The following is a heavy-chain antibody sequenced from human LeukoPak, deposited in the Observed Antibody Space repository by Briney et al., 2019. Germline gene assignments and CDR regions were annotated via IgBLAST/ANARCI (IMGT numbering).Heavy chain of an antibody. CDR3: AREGTRIVVVPAAMIPV. D-gene: IGHD2-2*01. CDR2: IYYSGST. J-gene: IGHJ6*04. CDR1: GGSFSGYH. Sequence: SETLSLTCAVYGGSFSGYHWTWIRQSPGKGLEWIGSIYYSGSTYYNPSLKSRVTISVDTSKNQFSLKLSSVTAADTAVYYCAREGTRIVVVPAAMIPVWGKGTTVTVSS. V-gene: IGHV4-34*01.